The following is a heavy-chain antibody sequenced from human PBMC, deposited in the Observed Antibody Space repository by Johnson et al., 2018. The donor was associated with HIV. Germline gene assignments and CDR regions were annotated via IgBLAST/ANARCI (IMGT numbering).Heavy chain of an antibody. CDR2: ISYHGSNE. D-gene: IGHD3-10*01. CDR1: GFTFSSYG. CDR3: AKSTQATIARESGPYGAFDI. J-gene: IGHJ3*02. Sequence: QVQLVESGGGVVQPGRSLRLSCAASGFTFSSYGMHWVRQAPGKGLEWVAVISYHGSNENYADSVKGRFIISRDNSKNTLDLQMNSLRAEDTALYYCAKSTQATIARESGPYGAFDIWGQGTMVTISS. V-gene: IGHV3-30*18.